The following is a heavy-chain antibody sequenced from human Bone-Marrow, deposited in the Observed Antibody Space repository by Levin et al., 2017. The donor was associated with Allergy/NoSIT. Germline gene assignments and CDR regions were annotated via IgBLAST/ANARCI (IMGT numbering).Heavy chain of an antibody. CDR2: IYYSGST. V-gene: IGHV4-31*03. CDR1: GGSINSDDFY. Sequence: SETLSLTCSVSGGSINSDDFYWSWVRQHPGKGLEWIGYIYYSGSTYYNPSLKSRVIISVDTSKNQLSLKLNSVTAAATAVYFCATVLPTAPNDAFNIWGQGTMVTVSS. J-gene: IGHJ3*02. D-gene: IGHD1-1*01. CDR3: ATVLPTAPNDAFNI.